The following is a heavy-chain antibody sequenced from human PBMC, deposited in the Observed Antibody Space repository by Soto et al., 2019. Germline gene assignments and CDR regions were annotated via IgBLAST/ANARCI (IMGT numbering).Heavy chain of an antibody. D-gene: IGHD3-9*01. CDR1: GGSINSYY. V-gene: IGHV4-59*08. Sequence: TSETLSLTCTVSGGSINSYYWNWIRQPPGKELEWIGYIYYSGSTNYNPSLKSRVTISVDTSKNQFSLKLSSVTAADTAVYYCARHGAVLRYFDWLLENYYYYGMDVWGQGTTVTVSS. CDR3: ARHGAVLRYFDWLLENYYYYGMDV. CDR2: IYYSGST. J-gene: IGHJ6*02.